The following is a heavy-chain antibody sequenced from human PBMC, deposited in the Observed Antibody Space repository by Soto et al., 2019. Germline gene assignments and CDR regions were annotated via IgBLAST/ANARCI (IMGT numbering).Heavy chain of an antibody. CDR1: GYTLTELS. CDR3: ETCLRGSSTSCYGWFDP. D-gene: IGHD2-2*01. Sequence: ASVKVSCKVSGYTLTELSMHWVRQAPGKGLEWMGGFDPEDGETIYAQKFQGRVTMTEDTSTDTAYMELSSLRSEDTAVYYYETCLRGSSTSCYGWFDPWGQGTLVTVSS. V-gene: IGHV1-24*01. J-gene: IGHJ5*02. CDR2: FDPEDGET.